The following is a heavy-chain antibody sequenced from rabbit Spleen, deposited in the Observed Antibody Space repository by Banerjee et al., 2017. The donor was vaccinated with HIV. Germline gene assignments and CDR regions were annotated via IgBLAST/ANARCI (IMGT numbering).Heavy chain of an antibody. CDR1: GVSFSSSSY. D-gene: IGHD4-1*01. CDR2: IDIGSSGFT. J-gene: IGHJ4*01. CDR3: AILVPGVDFSL. Sequence: QSLEESGGDLVKPGASLTLTCTASGVSFSSSSYMCWVRQAPGKGLEWIACIDIGSSGFTYFATWAKGRFTISKTSSTTVTLQMTRLTAADTATYFCAILVPGVDFSLWGPGTLVTVS. V-gene: IGHV1S40*01.